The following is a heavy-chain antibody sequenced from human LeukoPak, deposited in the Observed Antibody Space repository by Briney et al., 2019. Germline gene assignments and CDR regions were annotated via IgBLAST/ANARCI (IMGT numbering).Heavy chain of an antibody. V-gene: IGHV1-2*02. J-gene: IGHJ4*02. Sequence: GASVKVSCKASGYTFTGYYMHWVRQAPGQGLEWMGWINPNSGGTNYAQKFQGRVTMTRDTYISTAYMELSRLRSDDTAVYYCARDNSGYDSSGYYLRYWGQGTLVTVSS. D-gene: IGHD3-22*01. CDR2: INPNSGGT. CDR3: ARDNSGYDSSGYYLRY. CDR1: GYTFTGYY.